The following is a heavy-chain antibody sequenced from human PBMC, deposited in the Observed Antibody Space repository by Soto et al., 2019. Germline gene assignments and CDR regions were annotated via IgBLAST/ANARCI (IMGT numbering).Heavy chain of an antibody. CDR1: GFSLSTSGVG. V-gene: IGHV2-5*02. D-gene: IGHD3-22*01. Sequence: QITLKESGPTLVKPTHTLTLTCTLSGFSLSTSGVGVGWIRQPPGKALAWLALIYWDDDKRYSPSLKSRLTLTKDTSKNQVVLTMANMDPVDTATYYCAHSSYSYYSSGYYRNDAFDIWGQGTMVTVSS. CDR3: AHSSYSYYSSGYYRNDAFDI. CDR2: IYWDDDK. J-gene: IGHJ3*02.